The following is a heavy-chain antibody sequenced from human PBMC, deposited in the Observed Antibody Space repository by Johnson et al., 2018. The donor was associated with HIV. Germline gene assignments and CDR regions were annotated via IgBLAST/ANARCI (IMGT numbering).Heavy chain of an antibody. Sequence: MLLVESGGGLIQPGGSLRLSCAASGFTFNSYAMSWVRQAPGKGLEWVSAISGSGGRTYYADSVEGRFTISRDISKNTLYLQMNSLRAEDTAVYFCARDRRYYDSSGYYHDAFDIWGQGTMVTVSS. V-gene: IGHV3-23*04. D-gene: IGHD3-22*01. CDR3: ARDRRYYDSSGYYHDAFDI. J-gene: IGHJ3*02. CDR1: GFTFNSYA. CDR2: ISGSGGRT.